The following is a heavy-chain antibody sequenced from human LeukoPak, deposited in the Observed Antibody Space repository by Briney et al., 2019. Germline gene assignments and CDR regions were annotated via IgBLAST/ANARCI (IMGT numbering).Heavy chain of an antibody. V-gene: IGHV1-8*01. CDR2: MNPNSGRT. CDR1: GYTLTSYD. Sequence: ASVKVSCKASGYTLTSYDINWVRQATGQGLEWMGWMNPNSGRTGYAQKFQGRITMTRNTSISTAYMELSSLRSDDTAVYYCAREIPSRYFDYWGQGALVTVSS. J-gene: IGHJ4*02. D-gene: IGHD2-21*01. CDR3: AREIPSRYFDY.